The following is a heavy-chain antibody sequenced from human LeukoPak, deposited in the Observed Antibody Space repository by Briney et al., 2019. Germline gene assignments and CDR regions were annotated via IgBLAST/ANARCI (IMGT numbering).Heavy chain of an antibody. CDR1: GFTFSSYS. V-gene: IGHV3-21*01. D-gene: IGHD2-15*01. CDR3: AREFGYCSGGSCYSFGYYFDY. J-gene: IGHJ4*02. Sequence: GGSLRLSCAASGFTFSSYSMNWVRQAPGKGLEWVSSIGSSSSYIYYADSVKGRFTISRDNAKNSLYLQMNSLRAEDTAVYYCAREFGYCSGGSCYSFGYYFDYWGQGTLVTVSS. CDR2: IGSSSSYI.